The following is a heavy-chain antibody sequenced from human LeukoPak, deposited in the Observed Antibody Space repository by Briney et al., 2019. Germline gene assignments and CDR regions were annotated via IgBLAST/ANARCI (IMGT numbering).Heavy chain of an antibody. CDR1: GFTFSSYA. CDR3: ARGDRDPFDY. V-gene: IGHV3-23*01. Sequence: GGSLRLSCAASGFTFSSYAMRWVRQAPGEGLEWVSTISGSGGSTYYADSVKGRFTISRDNSKNTLYLQLNSPTAEDTAAYYCARGDRDPFDYWGQGTLVTVSS. CDR2: ISGSGGST. J-gene: IGHJ4*02. D-gene: IGHD2-21*02.